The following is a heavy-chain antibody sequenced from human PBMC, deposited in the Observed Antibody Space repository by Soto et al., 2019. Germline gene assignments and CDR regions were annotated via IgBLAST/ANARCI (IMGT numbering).Heavy chain of an antibody. D-gene: IGHD1-26*01. V-gene: IGHV3-9*01. J-gene: IGHJ3*02. CDR2: ISWNSGSI. CDR3: AKEGGAFDI. CDR1: GFTFDDYA. Sequence: GGSLRLSCAASGFTFDDYAMHWVRPAPGKCLEWVSGISWNSGSIGYADSMKGRFTISKEHAKNSRYLEMDSLRAEDRALYCCAKEGGAFDIWGQGTMGTVSS.